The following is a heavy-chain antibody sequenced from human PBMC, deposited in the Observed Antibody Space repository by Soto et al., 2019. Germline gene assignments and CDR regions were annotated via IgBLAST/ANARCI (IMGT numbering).Heavy chain of an antibody. CDR3: ARDKQGMKGPDPAAATMDV. J-gene: IGHJ6*04. D-gene: IGHD6-13*01. CDR2: TYYRSKWYN. V-gene: IGHV6-1*01. CDR1: GDSFSSNSAA. Sequence: PSKTLSLTCAISGDSFSSNSAAWNWIRQSPSRGLEWLGRTYYRSKWYNDYAVSVKSRITINPDTSKNQFSLQLNSVTPEDTAVYYCARDKQGMKGPDPAAATMDVLGNGPTVTVSS.